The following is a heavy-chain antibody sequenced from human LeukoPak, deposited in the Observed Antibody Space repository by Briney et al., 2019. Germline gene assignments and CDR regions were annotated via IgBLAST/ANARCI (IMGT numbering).Heavy chain of an antibody. CDR2: INPSGGST. CDR3: ARGGKWELLRLYAFDI. CDR1: GYTFTSYY. D-gene: IGHD1-26*01. V-gene: IGHV1-46*01. Sequence: ASVKVSCKASGYTFTSYYMHWVRQAPGQGLEWMGIINPSGGSTSYAQKFQGRVTMTRDTSTSTVYMELSSLRSEDTAVYYCARGGKWELLRLYAFDIWGQGTMVTVSS. J-gene: IGHJ3*02.